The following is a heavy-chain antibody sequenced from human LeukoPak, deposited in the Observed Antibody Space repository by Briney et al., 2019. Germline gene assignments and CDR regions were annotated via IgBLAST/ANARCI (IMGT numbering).Heavy chain of an antibody. CDR3: ARDYSSSWYGDGMDV. CDR2: IYYSGST. Sequence: SETLSLTCTVSGGSISSYYWSWIRQPPGKGLEWIGYIYYSGSTNYNPSLKSRVTISVDTSKNQFSLKLNSVTAADTAVYYCARDYSSSWYGDGMDVWGQGTTVTVSS. V-gene: IGHV4-59*12. D-gene: IGHD6-13*01. J-gene: IGHJ6*02. CDR1: GGSISSYY.